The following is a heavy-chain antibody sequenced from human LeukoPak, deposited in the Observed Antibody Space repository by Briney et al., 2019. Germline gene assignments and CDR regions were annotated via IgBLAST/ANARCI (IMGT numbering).Heavy chain of an antibody. CDR3: ANHTFVVRGVMNRSHWFDP. CDR2: LNHSGST. V-gene: IGHV4-34*01. Sequence: SETLSFTCAVYGGSVRGYYWSWIRQAPGKGLEWIGELNHSGSTNYNTSLKSRVTISVDTSKNQFSLKLTSVTAADTALFYCANHTFVVRGVMNRSHWFDPWGQGTLVTVSS. J-gene: IGHJ5*02. CDR1: GGSVRGYY. D-gene: IGHD3-10*01.